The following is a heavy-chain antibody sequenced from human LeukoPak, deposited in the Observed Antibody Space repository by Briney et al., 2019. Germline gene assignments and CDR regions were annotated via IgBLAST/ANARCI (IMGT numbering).Heavy chain of an antibody. J-gene: IGHJ4*02. V-gene: IGHV1-2*02. CDR1: GYTFTGYY. Sequence: ASVKVSCKASGYTFTGYYMHWVRQAPGQGLEWMGWINPNSGGTNYAQKFQGRVTMTRDTPISTAYMELSRLRSDDTAVYYCARALSSPYGDYPYFDYWGQGTLVTVSS. CDR2: INPNSGGT. D-gene: IGHD4-17*01. CDR3: ARALSSPYGDYPYFDY.